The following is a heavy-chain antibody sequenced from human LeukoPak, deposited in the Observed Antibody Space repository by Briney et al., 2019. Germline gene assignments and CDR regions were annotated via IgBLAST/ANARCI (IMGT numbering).Heavy chain of an antibody. CDR2: IHPKTGVT. V-gene: IGHV1-2*02. CDR3: ASTPGYSSSWFLNYYYYYGMDV. D-gene: IGHD6-13*01. J-gene: IGHJ6*02. Sequence: GASVKVSCKASGYSFTDHYLHWLRQAPGQGLEWMAWIHPKTGVTNYAERFQGRVTMTRDTSISTAYMELSRLRSDDTAVYYCASTPGYSSSWFLNYYYYYGMDVWGQGTTVTVSS. CDR1: GYSFTDHY.